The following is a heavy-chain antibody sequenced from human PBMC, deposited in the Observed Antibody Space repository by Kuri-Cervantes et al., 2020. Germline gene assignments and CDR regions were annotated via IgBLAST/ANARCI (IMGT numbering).Heavy chain of an antibody. Sequence: GESLKISCAASGFTFSSYAMHWVRQAPGKGLEWVAVISYDGSNKYYADSVKGRFTISRDNAKNSLYLQMNSLRAEDTALYYCARDSSYSGYDFDYWGQGTLVTVSS. D-gene: IGHD5-12*01. J-gene: IGHJ4*02. CDR2: ISYDGSNK. CDR3: ARDSSYSGYDFDY. V-gene: IGHV3-30-3*01. CDR1: GFTFSSYA.